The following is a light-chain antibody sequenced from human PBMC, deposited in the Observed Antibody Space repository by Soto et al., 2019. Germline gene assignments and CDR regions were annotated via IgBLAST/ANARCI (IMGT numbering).Light chain of an antibody. CDR3: SSYTSSSTRVV. J-gene: IGLJ2*01. Sequence: QSVLTQPASVSGSPGQSITISCTGTSSDVGGYKYVSWYQQHPGKAPKLMIYEVSTRPSGVSYRFSASKSGNTASLTISGHQAEDEADCYCSSYTSSSTRVVFGGGTKVTVL. CDR2: EVS. V-gene: IGLV2-14*01. CDR1: SSDVGGYKY.